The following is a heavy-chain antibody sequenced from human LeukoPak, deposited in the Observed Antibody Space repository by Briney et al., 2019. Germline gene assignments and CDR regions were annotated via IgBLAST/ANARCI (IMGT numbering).Heavy chain of an antibody. D-gene: IGHD4-23*01. Sequence: SETLSLTCSVSGGSINSYYWSWIRQPAGKGLEWIGRIYTSGSTNYNPSLKSRVTMSVDTSKKQFSLKLSSVTAADTAVYYCARGRGGTLSFDYWGQGTLVTVSS. CDR2: IYTSGST. CDR1: GGSINSYY. V-gene: IGHV4-4*07. CDR3: ARGRGGTLSFDY. J-gene: IGHJ4*02.